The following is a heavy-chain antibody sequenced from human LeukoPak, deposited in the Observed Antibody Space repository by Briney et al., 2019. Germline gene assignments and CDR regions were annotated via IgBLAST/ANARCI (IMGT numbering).Heavy chain of an antibody. V-gene: IGHV3-74*03. CDR3: ARGLIYGMDV. J-gene: IGHJ6*02. Sequence: GGSLRLSCVASGFTFSRYWMHWVRQAPGKGLVWVSRINSDGFSTTYADFVRGRFTISRVNAKNTLYLQMNSLRGEDTAVYYCARGLIYGMDVWGQGTTVTVSS. CDR1: GFTFSRYW. D-gene: IGHD2-8*01. CDR2: INSDGFST.